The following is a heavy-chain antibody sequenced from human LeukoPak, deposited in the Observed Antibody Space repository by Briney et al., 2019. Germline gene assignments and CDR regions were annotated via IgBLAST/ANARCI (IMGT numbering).Heavy chain of an antibody. J-gene: IGHJ4*02. CDR2: IYYIGST. Sequence: PSETLSLTCTVPGASISSSSYYWGWIRQPPGEGLEWIGSIYYIGSTYYNPSLKSRVTISVDTSKNQFSLKLSSVTAADTAVYYCARHTTLSIAAQFDYWGQGTLVTVSS. CDR3: ARHTTLSIAAQFDY. V-gene: IGHV4-39*01. CDR1: GASISSSSYY. D-gene: IGHD6-6*01.